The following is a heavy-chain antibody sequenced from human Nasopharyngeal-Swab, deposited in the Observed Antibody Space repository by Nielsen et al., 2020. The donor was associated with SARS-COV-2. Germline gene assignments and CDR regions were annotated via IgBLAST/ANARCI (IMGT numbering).Heavy chain of an antibody. J-gene: IGHJ5*02. V-gene: IGHV4-59*11. CDR1: GVSISSQY. Sequence: SETLSPTCTVSGVSISSQYWSWIRQPPGKGLEWIGYISHNSGTNYNPSLKSRVTMFMDTSKNQFSLKLRSVTAEDTAVYYCAKEGATGWFDPWGQGTLVTVSS. CDR3: AKEGATGWFDP. CDR2: ISHNSGT.